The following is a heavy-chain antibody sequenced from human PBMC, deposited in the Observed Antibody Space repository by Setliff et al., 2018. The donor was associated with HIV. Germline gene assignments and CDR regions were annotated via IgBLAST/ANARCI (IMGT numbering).Heavy chain of an antibody. J-gene: IGHJ5*02. CDR3: ARRGPGDQTWFDP. D-gene: IGHD7-27*01. V-gene: IGHV4-31*03. CDR1: GGSISSGGYY. Sequence: SSETLSLTCTVSGGSISSGGYYWSWIRQHPGKGLEWIGYIYYSGSTYYDPSLKSRVTISVDTSKNQFSLRLSSVTAADTAVFYCARRGPGDQTWFDPWGQGILVTVSS. CDR2: IYYSGST.